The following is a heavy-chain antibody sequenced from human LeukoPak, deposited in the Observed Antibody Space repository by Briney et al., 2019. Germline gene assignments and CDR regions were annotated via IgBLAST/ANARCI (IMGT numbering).Heavy chain of an antibody. D-gene: IGHD3-10*01. V-gene: IGHV3-30*02. CDR1: GFTFSSYG. CDR2: IRYDGINK. CDR3: VQGTRRGAITMVRGVIGKSYYFDS. Sequence: GRSLRLSCAASGFTFSSYGMHWVRQAPGKGLDWVAFIRYDGINKYYADSVKGRFTISRDNSDNTLYLQMNSLRAEDTAVYYCVQGTRRGAITMVRGVIGKSYYFDSWGQGTLVTVSS. J-gene: IGHJ4*02.